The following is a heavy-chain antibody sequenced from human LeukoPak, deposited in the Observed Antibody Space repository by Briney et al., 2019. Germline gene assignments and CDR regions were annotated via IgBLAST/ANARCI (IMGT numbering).Heavy chain of an antibody. CDR3: ARWGRWDSQGHILTGYYKDY. CDR2: IYYSGST. Sequence: PSQTLSLTCTVSGGSISSGGYYWSWIRQHPGKGLEWIGYIYYSGSTYYNPSLKSRVTISVDTSKNQLSLKLSSVTAADTAVYYCARWGRWDSQGHILTGYYKDYWGQGTLVTVSS. CDR1: GGSISSGGYY. V-gene: IGHV4-31*03. D-gene: IGHD3-9*01. J-gene: IGHJ4*02.